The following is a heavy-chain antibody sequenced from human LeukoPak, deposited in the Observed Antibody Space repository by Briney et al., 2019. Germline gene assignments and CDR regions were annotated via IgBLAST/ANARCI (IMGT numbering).Heavy chain of an antibody. J-gene: IGHJ3*02. Sequence: TSETLSLTCSVSGYSISSGFYWGWIRQPPGKGLEWIGSIFHSGSTYYNPSLKSRVTISVGTSKNQFSLKLSSVTAADTAVYYCAKSNGYGLVDIWGQGTMVTVSS. CDR3: AKSNGYGLVDI. V-gene: IGHV4-38-2*02. CDR1: GYSISSGFY. D-gene: IGHD3-10*01. CDR2: IFHSGST.